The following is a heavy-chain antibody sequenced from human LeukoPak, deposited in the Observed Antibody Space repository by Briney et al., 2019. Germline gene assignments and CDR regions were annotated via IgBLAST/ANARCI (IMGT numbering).Heavy chain of an antibody. CDR3: ARDYDTLWGAYYFDY. CDR2: IWYDGSNK. CDR1: GFTFSSYA. D-gene: IGHD3-9*01. Sequence: SGGSLRLSCAASGFTFSSYAMHWVRQAPGKGLEWVAVIWYDGSNKYYADSVKGRFTISRDNSKNTLYLQMNSLRAEDTAVYYCARDYDTLWGAYYFDYWGQGTLVTVSS. V-gene: IGHV3-33*08. J-gene: IGHJ4*02.